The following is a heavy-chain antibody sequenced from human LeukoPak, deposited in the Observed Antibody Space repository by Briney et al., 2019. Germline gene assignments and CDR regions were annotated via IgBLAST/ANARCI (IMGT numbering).Heavy chain of an antibody. V-gene: IGHV4-59*01. CDR3: ARAPWYSSSSGGYFDY. CDR2: AYYSGHT. Sequence: SSETLSLTCTVSGGSISDNYWSWIRQPPGKGLEWIGYAYYSGHTNYNSSLKSRVTMSLDTSKNQFSLKLSSVTAADTAVYYCARAPWYSSSSGGYFDYWGQGTLVTVSS. D-gene: IGHD6-6*01. J-gene: IGHJ4*02. CDR1: GGSISDNY.